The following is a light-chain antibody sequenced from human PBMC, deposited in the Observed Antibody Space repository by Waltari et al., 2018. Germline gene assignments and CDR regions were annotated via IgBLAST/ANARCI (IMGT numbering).Light chain of an antibody. CDR2: EVS. CDR1: RSDMGGYNH. V-gene: IGLV2-11*01. Sequence: QAALTQPRSVSGSPGQSVTTSCTGTRSDMGGYNHFPWYQRHPGTAPKLMIYEVSKRPSGVSDRFSGSKSGNTASLTISGLQAEDEADYYCCSYAGSYTLLFGGGTRLTVL. CDR3: CSYAGSYTLL. J-gene: IGLJ2*01.